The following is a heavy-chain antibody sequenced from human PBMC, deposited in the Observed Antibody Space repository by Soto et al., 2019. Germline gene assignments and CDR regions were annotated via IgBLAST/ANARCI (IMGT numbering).Heavy chain of an antibody. CDR1: GYSISSSNW. V-gene: IGHV4-28*01. D-gene: IGHD3-16*01. J-gene: IGHJ5*02. CDR3: ARIGGVVEGENWFDP. CDR2: IYYSGST. Sequence: QVQLQESGPGLVKPSDTLSLTCAVSGYSISSSNWWGWIRQPPGKGLEWIGYIYYSGSTYYNPSLKSRVTMSVDTSKNQFSLKLSSVTAVDTAVYYCARIGGVVEGENWFDPWGQGTLVTVSS.